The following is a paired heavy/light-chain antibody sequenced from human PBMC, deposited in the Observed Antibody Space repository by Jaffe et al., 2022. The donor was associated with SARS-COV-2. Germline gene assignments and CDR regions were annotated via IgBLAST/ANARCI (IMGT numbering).Light chain of an antibody. Sequence: EIVLTQSPDFHSVTTKEKVTITCRASQSIGNNLNWYQQKPGQSPKLLITSASQSFSGVPSRFSGSASGTDFTLTINSLEAEDAATYYCHQTSSFPWTFGQGTRVEIK. CDR2: SAS. CDR1: QSIGNN. J-gene: IGKJ1*01. V-gene: IGKV6-21*01. CDR3: HQTSSFPWT.
Heavy chain of an antibody. CDR1: AFTFNIHS. CDR2: INSVSNTI. D-gene: IGHD3-10*01. CDR3: ARDVYGRGEYYLDY. V-gene: IGHV3-48*01. J-gene: IGHJ4*02. Sequence: EVQLVESGGGLVQPGGSLRLSCAASAFTFNIHSMAWVRQAPGRGLEWLAYINSVSNTIYYADSVRGRFTISRDNAKNSLFLRMNSLRVEDTAVYYCARDVYGRGEYYLDYWGRGTLVTVSS.